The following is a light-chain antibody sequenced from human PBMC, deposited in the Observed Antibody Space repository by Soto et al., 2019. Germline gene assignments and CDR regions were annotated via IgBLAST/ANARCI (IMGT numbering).Light chain of an antibody. V-gene: IGKV3-20*01. Sequence: EIVLTQSPGTLSLSPGERATLSCRASQSVFNNHIGWYQQKPGQAPRSLIFGASFRDTGIPDRFSGSGSGTDLTLTISRLEPEDFAVYYCQQYGSSPTTFGQGTKVDIK. CDR1: QSVFNNH. CDR3: QQYGSSPTT. J-gene: IGKJ1*01. CDR2: GAS.